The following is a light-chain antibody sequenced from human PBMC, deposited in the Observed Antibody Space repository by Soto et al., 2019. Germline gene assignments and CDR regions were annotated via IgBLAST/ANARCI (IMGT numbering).Light chain of an antibody. CDR1: QSISRN. Sequence: DIQMTQSPSSLSASVGDRVTLTCRASQSISRNLNWYQEKAGKAPKLLMYAASSLQSGVPSRFSGSGSGTDFTITISRLQPEDFANYYCQQSHSTPLTFGGGTKVEIK. V-gene: IGKV1-39*01. CDR3: QQSHSTPLT. J-gene: IGKJ4*01. CDR2: AAS.